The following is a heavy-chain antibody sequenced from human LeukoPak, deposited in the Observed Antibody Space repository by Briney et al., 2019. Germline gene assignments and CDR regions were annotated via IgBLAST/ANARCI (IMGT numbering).Heavy chain of an antibody. CDR2: INHSGST. J-gene: IGHJ5*02. Sequence: SETLSLTCAVYGGSFSGYYWSWIRQPPGKGLEWIGEINHSGSTNYNPSLKSRVTISVDTSKNQFSLKLSSVTAADTAVYYCAGNWSSTSCDSRNWFDPWGQGTLVTVSS. D-gene: IGHD2-2*02. CDR1: GGSFSGYY. V-gene: IGHV4-34*01. CDR3: AGNWSSTSCDSRNWFDP.